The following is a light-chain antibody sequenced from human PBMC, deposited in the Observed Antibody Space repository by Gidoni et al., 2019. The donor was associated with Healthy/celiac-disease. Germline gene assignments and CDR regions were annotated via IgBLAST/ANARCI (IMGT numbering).Light chain of an antibody. Sequence: IQLTQSPSSLSASVGDRVTITCQASQDISNYLNWYQQKPGEAQKLLIYDASNLETGVPSRFSGSGSGTDFTFTISSLQPEDIAKYYCQQYDNPLTFGGGTKVEIK. CDR3: QQYDNPLT. J-gene: IGKJ4*01. CDR2: DAS. V-gene: IGKV1-33*01. CDR1: QDISNY.